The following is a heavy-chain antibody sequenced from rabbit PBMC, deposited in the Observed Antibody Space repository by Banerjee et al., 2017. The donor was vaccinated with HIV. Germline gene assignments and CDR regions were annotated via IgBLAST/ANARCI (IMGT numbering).Heavy chain of an antibody. Sequence: QLEESGGGLVQPGGTLKLSCTVSGFSLSNKDMNWVRQAPGKGLEWIGCIYAGSGNTYYANWVNGRFTISRDNAQNTVSLQLNSLTVADTATYLCARDLTGVTGWNFNLWGPGTLVTVS. CDR2: IYAGSGNT. CDR1: GFSLSNKD. D-gene: IGHD7-1*01. J-gene: IGHJ4*01. CDR3: ARDLTGVTGWNFNL. V-gene: IGHV1S7*01.